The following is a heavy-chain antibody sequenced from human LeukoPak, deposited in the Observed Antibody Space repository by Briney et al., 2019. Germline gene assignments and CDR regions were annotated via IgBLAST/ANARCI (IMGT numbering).Heavy chain of an antibody. V-gene: IGHV3-30*02. CDR2: IRYDGSNK. CDR1: GFTFSSYG. Sequence: GGSLRLSCAASGFTFSSYGMHWVRQAPGKGLEWVAFIRYDGSNKYYADSVKGRFTISRDNAKNSLYLQMNSLRAEDTAVYYCARERDCSGGSCYSDYYYYMDVWGKGTTVTISS. CDR3: ARERDCSGGSCYSDYYYYMDV. D-gene: IGHD2-15*01. J-gene: IGHJ6*03.